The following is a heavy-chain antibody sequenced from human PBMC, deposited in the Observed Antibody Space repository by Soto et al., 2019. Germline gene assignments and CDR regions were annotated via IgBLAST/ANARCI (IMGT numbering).Heavy chain of an antibody. J-gene: IGHJ5*02. Sequence: SETLSLTCAVSGASIRSYHWSFLRQPAGKGLEWIGRIQHTGNTNYNPSLKSRVTMSADTSKNQISLKMTSVTAADTAVYFCAKDVSSRRWFDPWGQGVRVTVSS. CDR3: AKDVSSRRWFDP. D-gene: IGHD3-16*01. CDR1: GASIRSYH. CDR2: IQHTGNT. V-gene: IGHV4-4*07.